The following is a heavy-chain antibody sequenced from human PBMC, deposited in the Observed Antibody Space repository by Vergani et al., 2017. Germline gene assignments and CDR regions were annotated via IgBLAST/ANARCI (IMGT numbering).Heavy chain of an antibody. CDR3: ARDLAATYYYDSSGGDY. D-gene: IGHD3-22*01. CDR1: GFTFSSYE. J-gene: IGHJ4*02. Sequence: EVQLVESGGGLVQPGGSLRLSCEASGFTFSSYEMNWVRQAPGKGLEWVSYISSSGSSIYYADSVKGRFTISRDNAKNSLYLQMNSLRAEDTAVYYCARDLAATYYYDSSGGDYWGQGTLVTVSS. CDR2: ISSSGSSI. V-gene: IGHV3-48*03.